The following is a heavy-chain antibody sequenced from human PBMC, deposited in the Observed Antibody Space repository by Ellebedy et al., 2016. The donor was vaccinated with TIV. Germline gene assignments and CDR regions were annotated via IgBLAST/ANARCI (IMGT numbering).Heavy chain of an antibody. CDR3: ARGATYCGGDCYSYFDY. V-gene: IGHV1-46*01. J-gene: IGHJ4*02. CDR2: INPSGGST. Sequence: AASVKVSCKASGYTFSSYYMHWVRQAPGQGLEWMGGINPSGGSTNYAQKFQGRVTITADTSTSTAYMELSSLRSEDTAVYYCARGATYCGGDCYSYFDYWGQGTLVTVSS. D-gene: IGHD2-21*02. CDR1: GYTFSSYY.